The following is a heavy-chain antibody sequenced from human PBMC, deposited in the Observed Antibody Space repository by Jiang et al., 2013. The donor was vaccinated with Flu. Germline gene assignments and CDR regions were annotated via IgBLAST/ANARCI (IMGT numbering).Heavy chain of an antibody. CDR2: ISYDGSNK. Sequence: GGVVQPGRSLRLSCAASGFTFSSYATHWVRQAPGKGLEWVAVISYDGSNKYYADSVKGRFTISRDNSKNTLYLQMNSLRAEDTAVYYCARDFVTVTYDSSGYFGYWGQGTLVTVSS. CDR1: GFTFSSYA. J-gene: IGHJ4*02. CDR3: ARDFVTVTYDSSGYFGY. V-gene: IGHV3-30*01. D-gene: IGHD3-22*01.